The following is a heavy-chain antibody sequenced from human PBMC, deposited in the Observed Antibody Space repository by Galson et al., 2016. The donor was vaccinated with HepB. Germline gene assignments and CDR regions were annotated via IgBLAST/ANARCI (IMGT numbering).Heavy chain of an antibody. CDR3: VRKYTYGPRADYLNSLDF. CDR1: GFTFSSYS. CDR2: ITSSTDYI. V-gene: IGHV3-21*01. Sequence: SLRLSCAASGFTFSSYSMNWVRQAPGKGLEWVSYITSSTDYIHYADSVKGRFTISRDNAKNLLYLQMNSLRAEDTAVYSCVRKYTYGPRADYLNSLDFWGQGTMGTGSS. D-gene: IGHD3-16*01. J-gene: IGHJ3*01.